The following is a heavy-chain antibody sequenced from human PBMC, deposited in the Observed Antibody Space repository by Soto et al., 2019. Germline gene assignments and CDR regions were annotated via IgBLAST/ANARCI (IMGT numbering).Heavy chain of an antibody. CDR1: GFTFSSYA. D-gene: IGHD3-16*01. V-gene: IGHV3-23*01. CDR3: DNNRGYRKFGICFFDY. J-gene: IGHJ4*02. CDR2: VSGSGTST. Sequence: GGSLRLSCAASGFTFSSYAMSWVRQAPGKGLEWVSAVSGSGTSTYYADSVQGRFTISRDNSKHTLYLQMNSLRAEDTAVYYFDNNRGYRKFGICFFDYCGEVPQVTFSS.